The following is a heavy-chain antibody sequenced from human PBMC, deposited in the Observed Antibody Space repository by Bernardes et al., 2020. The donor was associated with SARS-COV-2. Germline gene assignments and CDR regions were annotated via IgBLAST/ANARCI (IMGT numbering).Heavy chain of an antibody. V-gene: IGHV4-34*01. J-gene: IGHJ6*03. CDR1: GGSFSGYY. CDR3: SRDPYCSSTSCRHRYYYYYYYMDV. CDR2: INHSGST. D-gene: IGHD2-2*01. Sequence: SETLSLTCAVYGGSFSGYYWSWIRQPPGKGLEWIGEINHSGSTNYNPSLKSRVTISVDTSKNQFSLKLSSVTAADTAVYYCSRDPYCSSTSCRHRYYYYYYYMDVWGKGTTVTVSS.